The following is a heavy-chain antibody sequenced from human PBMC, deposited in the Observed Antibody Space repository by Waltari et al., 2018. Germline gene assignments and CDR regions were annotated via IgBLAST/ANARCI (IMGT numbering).Heavy chain of an antibody. V-gene: IGHV1-69-2*01. J-gene: IGHJ5*02. CDR3: ATDHPYCGGDCYLEYNWFDP. D-gene: IGHD2-21*01. Sequence: EVQLVQSGAEVKKPGATVKISCKASGYTFTDYYMHWVQQAPGKGLEWMGRVDPEDGETIYAEKFQGRVTITADTSTDTAYMELSSLRSEDTAVYYCATDHPYCGGDCYLEYNWFDPWGQGTLVTVSS. CDR1: GYTFTDYY. CDR2: VDPEDGET.